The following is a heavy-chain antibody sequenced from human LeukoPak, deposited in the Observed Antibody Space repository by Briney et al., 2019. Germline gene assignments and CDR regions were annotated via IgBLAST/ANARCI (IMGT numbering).Heavy chain of an antibody. J-gene: IGHJ3*02. CDR2: ISSSGSTI. D-gene: IGHD2/OR15-2a*01. Sequence: GGSLRLSCAASGFIFSSYSMNRVRQAPGKGLEWVSYISSSGSTIYYADSVKGRFTISRDNAGNSLSLQMNSLRAEDTAVYYCARADLLLDAFDIWGQGTMVTVSS. CDR3: ARADLLLDAFDI. CDR1: GFIFSSYS. V-gene: IGHV3-48*04.